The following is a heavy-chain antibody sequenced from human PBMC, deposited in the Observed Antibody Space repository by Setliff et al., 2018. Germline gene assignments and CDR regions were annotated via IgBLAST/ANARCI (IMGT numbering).Heavy chain of an antibody. CDR2: IYNSGST. J-gene: IGHJ3*02. V-gene: IGHV4-39*01. CDR1: ADSISSSYDY. CDR3: TRGPDGYTYQGAFDI. D-gene: IGHD5-12*01. Sequence: PSETLSLTCNVSADSISSSYDYWAWIRQPPGKGLEWIGSIYNSGSTYYNPSLKSRVSISVDTSKNQFSLKLSSVTAADTAVYYCTRGPDGYTYQGAFDIWGQGTMVTVSS.